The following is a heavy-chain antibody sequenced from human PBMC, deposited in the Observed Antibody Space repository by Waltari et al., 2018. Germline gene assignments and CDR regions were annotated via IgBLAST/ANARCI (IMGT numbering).Heavy chain of an antibody. CDR2: ISSNGGST. V-gene: IGHV3-64D*06. CDR1: GFPFSRYA. Sequence: EVQLVESGGGLVQPGGSLRLSCSASGFPFSRYAMTWVRQAPGKGLEYVSAISSNGGSTYYADSVKGRFTISRDNSKNTLYLQMSSLRAEDTAVYYCVKDGGSSVIFDYWGQGTLVTVSS. D-gene: IGHD6-6*01. J-gene: IGHJ4*02. CDR3: VKDGGSSVIFDY.